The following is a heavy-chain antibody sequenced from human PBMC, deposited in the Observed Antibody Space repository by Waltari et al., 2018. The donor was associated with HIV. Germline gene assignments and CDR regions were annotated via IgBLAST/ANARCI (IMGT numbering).Heavy chain of an antibody. J-gene: IGHJ4*02. D-gene: IGHD2-15*01. CDR3: ARTFLYCSGGTCYCDD. Sequence: QVQLVQSGAEVKKPGASVKVSCKASGYTFTGYYMHWVRQAPGQGLEWMGWLNPNSGGTNYAQKLQGRVTMTRDTSISTAYMELSRLRSDDTAVYYCARTFLYCSGGTCYCDDWGQGTLVTVSS. CDR1: GYTFTGYY. CDR2: LNPNSGGT. V-gene: IGHV1-2*02.